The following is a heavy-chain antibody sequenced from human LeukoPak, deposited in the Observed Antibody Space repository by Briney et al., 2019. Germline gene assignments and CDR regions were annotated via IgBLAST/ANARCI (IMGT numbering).Heavy chain of an antibody. V-gene: IGHV4-59*01. CDR3: ARSRGLTLRYFDWSSPFDP. CDR1: GGSISSYY. D-gene: IGHD3-9*01. CDR2: IYYSGST. Sequence: SETLSLTCTVSGGSISSYYWSWIRQPPGKGLEWIGYIYYSGSTNYNPSLKSRVTISVDTSKNQFSLKLSSVTAADTAVYYCARSRGLTLRYFDWSSPFDPRGQGTLVTVSS. J-gene: IGHJ5*02.